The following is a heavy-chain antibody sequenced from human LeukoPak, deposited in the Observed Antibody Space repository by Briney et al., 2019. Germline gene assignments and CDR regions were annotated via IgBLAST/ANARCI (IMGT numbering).Heavy chain of an antibody. Sequence: SVKVSCKASGGTFSSYAISWVRQAPGQGLEWMGGIIPIFGTANYAQKFQGRVTITADKSTSTAYMELSSLRSEDTAVYYCARDLVLPNAFDIWGQGTMVTVSS. CDR2: IIPIFGTA. CDR3: ARDLVLPNAFDI. V-gene: IGHV1-69*06. J-gene: IGHJ3*02. CDR1: GGTFSSYA. D-gene: IGHD3-9*01.